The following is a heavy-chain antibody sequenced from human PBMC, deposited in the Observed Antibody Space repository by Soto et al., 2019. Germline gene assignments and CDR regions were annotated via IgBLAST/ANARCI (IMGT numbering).Heavy chain of an antibody. Sequence: EVQLVESGGGLVKPGGSLRLSCAASGFTFSSYSMNWVRQAPGKGLEWVSSISSSSSYIYYADSVKGRFTISRDNAKNSLYLKMNSLRAEDTAVYYCARGGIAVADTPYYYDGMDVWGQGTTVTVSS. CDR3: ARGGIAVADTPYYYDGMDV. CDR2: ISSSSSYI. D-gene: IGHD6-19*01. V-gene: IGHV3-21*01. J-gene: IGHJ6*02. CDR1: GFTFSSYS.